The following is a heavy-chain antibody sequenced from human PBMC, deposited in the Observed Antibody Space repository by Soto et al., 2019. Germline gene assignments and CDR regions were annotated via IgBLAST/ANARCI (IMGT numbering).Heavy chain of an antibody. V-gene: IGHV3-73*02. CDR1: GFTFSGSA. J-gene: IGHJ4*02. Sequence: EVQLVESGGGLVQPGGSLKLSCAASGFTFSGSAMHWVRQASGKGLEWVGRIRSKATSYATAYAASVKGRFTISRDDSKNTAYLQMNSLKAEDTAVYYCTRPGSDTDDWGQGTLVTVSS. CDR3: TRPGSDTDD. D-gene: IGHD5-18*01. CDR2: IRSKATSYAT.